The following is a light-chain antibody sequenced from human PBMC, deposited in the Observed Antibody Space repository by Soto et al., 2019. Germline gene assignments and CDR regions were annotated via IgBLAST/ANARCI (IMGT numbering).Light chain of an antibody. J-gene: IGKJ1*01. CDR1: QSVSSSY. V-gene: IGKV3-20*01. Sequence: VLTQSPGTLSLSPGDRATLSCRASQSVSSSYLAWYQQKPGQAPRLLIYGESSRATGIPDRFSGSGSGTDFTLTISRLEPEDFAVYYCQQYGSSPRLTCGQGTKVDIK. CDR2: GES. CDR3: QQYGSSPRLT.